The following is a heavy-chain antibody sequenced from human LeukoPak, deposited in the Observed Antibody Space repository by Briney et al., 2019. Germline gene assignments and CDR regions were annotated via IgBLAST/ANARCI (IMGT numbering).Heavy chain of an antibody. CDR3: ARSPRGINPHWFDP. CDR2: IYTSGST. D-gene: IGHD1-26*01. V-gene: IGHV4-61*02. CDR1: GGSISSGSYY. Sequence: PSETLSLTCTVSGGSISSGSYYWSWIRQPAGKGLEWIGRIYTSGSTNYNPSLKSRVTISVDTSKNQFSLKLSSVTAADTAVYYCARSPRGINPHWFDPWGQGTLVTVSS. J-gene: IGHJ5*02.